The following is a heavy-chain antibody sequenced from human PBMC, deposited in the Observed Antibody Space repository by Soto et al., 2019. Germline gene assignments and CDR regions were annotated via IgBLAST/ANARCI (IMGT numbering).Heavy chain of an antibody. Sequence: SETLSLTCAVYGGSFSGYYWSWIRQPPGKGLEWIGEINHSGSTNYNPSLKSRVTISVDTSKNRFSLKLSSVTAADTAVYYCARAGQGYSSGWYGRPADGANDYWGQGTLVTVSS. J-gene: IGHJ4*02. V-gene: IGHV4-34*01. CDR3: ARAGQGYSSGWYGRPADGANDY. CDR1: GGSFSGYY. CDR2: INHSGST. D-gene: IGHD6-19*01.